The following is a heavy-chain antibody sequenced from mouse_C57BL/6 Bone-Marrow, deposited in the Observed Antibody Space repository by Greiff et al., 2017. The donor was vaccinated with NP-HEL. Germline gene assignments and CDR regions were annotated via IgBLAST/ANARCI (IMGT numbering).Heavy chain of an antibody. CDR3: YRYCYYAGHYFDS. J-gene: IGHJ2*01. CDR1: GFTFTDYY. CDR2: IRNKANGYTT. D-gene: IGHD1-1*01. V-gene: IGHV7-3*01. Sequence: EVMLVESGGGLVQPGGSLSLSCAASGFTFTDYYMSWVRQPPGKALEWLGFIRNKANGYTTEYSASVKGRFTISRDNSQSILYLQMNALRAEDSAPYSCYRYCYYAGHYFDSLGHSTTLTVSA.